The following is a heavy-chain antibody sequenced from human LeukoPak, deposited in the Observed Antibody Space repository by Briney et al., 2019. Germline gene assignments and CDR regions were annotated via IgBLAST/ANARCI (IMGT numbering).Heavy chain of an antibody. D-gene: IGHD5-18*01. V-gene: IGHV3-21*04. J-gene: IGHJ4*02. CDR1: GFTFSLYS. CDR3: SKAGDTNYYRYGDY. Sequence: PGGSLRLSCAASGFTFSLYSMNWVRQAPGKGLEWVSSFVTSGDDIYYADSVKGRFTMSRDSAKNSLFLQMNDLRGEDTALYYCSKAGDTNYYRYGDYWGQGTLVTVSS. CDR2: FVTSGDDI.